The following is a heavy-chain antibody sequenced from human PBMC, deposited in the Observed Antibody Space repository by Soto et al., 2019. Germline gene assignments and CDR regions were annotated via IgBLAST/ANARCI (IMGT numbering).Heavy chain of an antibody. CDR1: GGTFSSYA. V-gene: IGHV1-69*05. D-gene: IGHD2-21*02. CDR2: IIPIFGTA. Sequence: GASVKVSCKASGGTFSSYAISWVRQAPGQGLEWMGGIIPIFGTANYAQKFQGRVTMTREMSTNTAYLGLSGLRSDDTADDTAVYYCAKSNYGGDDYFQYGLDVWGQGTTVTVSS. J-gene: IGHJ6*02. CDR3: VYYCAKSNYGGDDYFQYGLDV.